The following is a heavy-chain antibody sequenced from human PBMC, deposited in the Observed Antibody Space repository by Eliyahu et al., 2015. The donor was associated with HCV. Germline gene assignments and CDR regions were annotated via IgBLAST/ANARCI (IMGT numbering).Heavy chain of an antibody. CDR2: LYGGGDT. Sequence: EVQLVESGGGLIQPGGSLRLSCAASGFXVSSXXMAWVRQSRGKGLEWVSVLYGGGDTYYADSVQGRFSISSDNSKNTLHLQMNSLRADDTAVYYCARGPPADQPLDPYVIKRGPMGPFDFWGQGTLVTVSS. CDR3: ARGPPADQPLDPYVIKRGPMGPFDF. D-gene: IGHD1-1*01. CDR1: GFXVSSXX. J-gene: IGHJ4*02. V-gene: IGHV3-53*01.